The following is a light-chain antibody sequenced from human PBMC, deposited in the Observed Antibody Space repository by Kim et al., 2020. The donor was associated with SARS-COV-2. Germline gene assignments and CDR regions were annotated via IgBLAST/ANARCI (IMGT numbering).Light chain of an antibody. V-gene: IGLV2-14*01. J-gene: IGLJ3*02. CDR1: SSDVGGYNY. CDR3: SSYTSISTWV. CDR2: DVS. Sequence: QSALTQPASVSESPGQSITISCTGTSSDVGGYNYVSWYQQHPGKAPKLMISDVSKRPSGVSNRFSGSKSGNTASLTISGLQAEDEADYYCSSYTSISTWVFGGGTQLTVL.